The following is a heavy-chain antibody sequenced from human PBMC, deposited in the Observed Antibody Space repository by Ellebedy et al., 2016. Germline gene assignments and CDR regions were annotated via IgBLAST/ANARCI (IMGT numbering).Heavy chain of an antibody. D-gene: IGHD2/OR15-2a*01. CDR2: IYYSGST. Sequence: SETLSLTXTVSGGSISSGGYYWSWIRQHPGKGLEWIGYIYYSGSTYYNPSLKSRVTISVDTSKNQFSLKLSSVTAADTAVYYCASLKGESVYYGLDVWGQGTTVTVSS. V-gene: IGHV4-31*03. CDR3: ASLKGESVYYGLDV. CDR1: GGSISSGGYY. J-gene: IGHJ6*02.